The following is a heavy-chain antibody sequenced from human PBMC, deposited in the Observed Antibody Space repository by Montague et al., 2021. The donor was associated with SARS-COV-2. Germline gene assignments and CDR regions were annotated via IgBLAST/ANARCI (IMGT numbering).Heavy chain of an antibody. CDR1: GVSISSGSYY. Sequence: SETLSLTCSVSGVSISSGSYYWSWVRQPPGKGLGWIGYVYHTGSTNYNPSLKSRVTLSIDTSKNQFSPNLTSVTAADTAVYYCVREKYYFDDSGSKWGQGTLVTV. J-gene: IGHJ4*02. CDR3: VREKYYFDDSGSK. CDR2: VYHTGST. D-gene: IGHD3-22*01. V-gene: IGHV4-61*01.